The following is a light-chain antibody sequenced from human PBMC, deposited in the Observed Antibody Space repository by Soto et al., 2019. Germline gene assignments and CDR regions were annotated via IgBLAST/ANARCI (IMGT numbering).Light chain of an antibody. CDR1: NSDIGDND. V-gene: IGLV1-51*01. Sequence: QSVLTQPPSVSAAPGQRVTISCSGSNSDIGDNDVCWYQQVSGTAPKLLIYENYKRLSGIPDRFSGSKSGTSATLDITGLQTGDEADYYCGTWDSSLSADVFGTGTKVTVL. J-gene: IGLJ1*01. CDR3: GTWDSSLSADV. CDR2: ENY.